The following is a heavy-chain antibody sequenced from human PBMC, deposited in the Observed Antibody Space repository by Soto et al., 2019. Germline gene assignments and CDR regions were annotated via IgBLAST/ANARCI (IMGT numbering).Heavy chain of an antibody. J-gene: IGHJ4*02. D-gene: IGHD4-17*01. V-gene: IGHV3-66*01. CDR1: GFTVSSNY. CDR3: AREVTTEYYFDY. CDR2: IYSGGST. Sequence: EVQLVESGGGLVQPGGSLRLSCAASGFTVSSNYMSWVRQAPGKGLEWVSVIYSGGSTYYAAAVKGRFTISRDNSKNTLYLQMNSLRAEDTAVYYCAREVTTEYYFDYWGQGTLVTVSS.